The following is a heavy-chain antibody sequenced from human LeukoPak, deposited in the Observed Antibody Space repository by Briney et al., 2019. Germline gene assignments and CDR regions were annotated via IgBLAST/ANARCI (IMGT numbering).Heavy chain of an antibody. CDR1: GGSISSYY. CDR3: ARELAYCGGDCYWGPLRSAFDI. D-gene: IGHD2-21*02. Sequence: PSETLSLTCTVSGGSISSYYWSWIRQPPGKGLEWIGEINHSGSTNYNPSLKSRVTISVDTSKNQFSLKLSSVTAADTAVYYCARELAYCGGDCYWGPLRSAFDIWGQGTMVTVSS. CDR2: INHSGST. V-gene: IGHV4-34*01. J-gene: IGHJ3*02.